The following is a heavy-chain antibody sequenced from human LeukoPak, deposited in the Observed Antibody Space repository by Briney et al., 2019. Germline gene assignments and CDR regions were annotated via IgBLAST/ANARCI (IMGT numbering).Heavy chain of an antibody. J-gene: IGHJ4*02. CDR2: INHSGST. D-gene: IGHD3-22*01. Sequence: PSETLSLTCAVYGGSFSGHYWSWIRQPPGKGLEWIGEINHSGSTNYNPSLKSRVTISVDTSKNQFSLKLSSVTAAGTAVYYCARKSRTSITMIVVGTLDSWGQGTLVTVSS. CDR1: GGSFSGHY. CDR3: ARKSRTSITMIVVGTLDS. V-gene: IGHV4-34*01.